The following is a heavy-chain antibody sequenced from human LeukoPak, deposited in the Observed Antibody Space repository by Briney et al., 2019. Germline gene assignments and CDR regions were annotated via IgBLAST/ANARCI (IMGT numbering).Heavy chain of an antibody. J-gene: IGHJ3*01. CDR2: ISDSGFTS. V-gene: IGHV3-23*01. CDR1: GFTFSSYA. Sequence: PGGSLRLSCAASGFTFSSYAMNWVRQAPGKGLEWVSGISDSGFTSYYTDSVKGRFTISRDNSKNTLYLQMYGLRAEDTAVYYCAKERARRDAFDFWGQGTMVTVSS. CDR3: AKERARRDAFDF.